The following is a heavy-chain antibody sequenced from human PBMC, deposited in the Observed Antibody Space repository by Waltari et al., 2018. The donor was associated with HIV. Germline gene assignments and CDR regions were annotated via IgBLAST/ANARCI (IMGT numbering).Heavy chain of an antibody. CDR1: GFTFSNYW. D-gene: IGHD3-22*01. Sequence: EVQLVESGGGLVQPGGSLRLSCVASGFTFSNYWMSWVRQAPGKGLEWVANIKQDGSEKNYVDSVKGRFTIARDNAKNSLDLQMNSLRAEDTAVYYCARGDRSGYHQNPGYWGQGTLVTVSS. J-gene: IGHJ4*02. CDR2: IKQDGSEK. CDR3: ARGDRSGYHQNPGY. V-gene: IGHV3-7*01.